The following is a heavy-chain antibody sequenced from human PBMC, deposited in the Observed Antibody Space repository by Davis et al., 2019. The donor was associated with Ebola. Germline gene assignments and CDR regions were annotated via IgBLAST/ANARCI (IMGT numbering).Heavy chain of an antibody. J-gene: IGHJ6*02. CDR3: ARDDGYSSSWYRGEYYYYGMDV. D-gene: IGHD6-13*01. Sequence: ASVKVSCKASGYTFTSYGISWVRQAPGQGLEWMGWISAYNGNTNYAQKLQGRVTMTTDTSTSTAYMELRSLRSDDTAVYYCARDDGYSSSWYRGEYYYYGMDVWGQGTTVTVSS. CDR2: ISAYNGNT. CDR1: GYTFTSYG. V-gene: IGHV1-18*01.